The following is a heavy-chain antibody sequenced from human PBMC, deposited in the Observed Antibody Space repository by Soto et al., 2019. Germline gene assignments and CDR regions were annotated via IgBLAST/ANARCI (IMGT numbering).Heavy chain of an antibody. CDR1: GYKFTSNW. Sequence: GESLKISCKASGYKFTSNWIGWVRQMPGKGLEWMGVIFPGDSDTRYSPPFQGQVTISADKSINTAYLQWSSLGTSDSGIYYCTRVDGANDYLGPWGQGTQVTVSS. J-gene: IGHJ5*02. D-gene: IGHD1-1*01. CDR2: IFPGDSDT. V-gene: IGHV5-51*01. CDR3: TRVDGANDYLGP.